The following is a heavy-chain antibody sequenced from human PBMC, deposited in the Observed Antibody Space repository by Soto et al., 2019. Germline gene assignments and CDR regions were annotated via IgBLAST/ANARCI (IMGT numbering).Heavy chain of an antibody. CDR3: ARVGKQWPQLTRFDFDY. CDR1: GFTFSSYA. J-gene: IGHJ4*02. CDR2: ISYDGSNK. D-gene: IGHD6-19*01. V-gene: IGHV3-30-3*01. Sequence: QVQLVESGGGVVQPGRSLRLSCAASGFTFSSYAMHWVRQAPGKGLEWVAVISYDGSNKYYADSVKGRFTISRDNSKNTLYLRMNSLRAEDTAVYYCARVGKQWPQLTRFDFDYWGQGTLVTVSS.